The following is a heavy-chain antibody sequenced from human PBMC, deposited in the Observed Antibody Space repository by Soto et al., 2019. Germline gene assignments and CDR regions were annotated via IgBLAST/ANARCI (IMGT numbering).Heavy chain of an antibody. J-gene: IGHJ6*02. CDR1: GFTFSDNA. D-gene: IGHD2-2*01. CDR3: AKSLSTAVNYGLDV. Sequence: EVQLLESGGGLVQPGGSLRLSCGASGFTFSDNAMTWVRQAPGKGLEWVSSISDDGDSTYYADSVKGRFTISRDNSKNTLILQMSSLGAEDTAVYYCAKSLSTAVNYGLDVWGQGTSVTVSS. CDR2: ISDDGDST. V-gene: IGHV3-23*01.